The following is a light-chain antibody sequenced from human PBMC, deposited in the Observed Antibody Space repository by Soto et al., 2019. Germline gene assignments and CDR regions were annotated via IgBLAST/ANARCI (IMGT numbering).Light chain of an antibody. J-gene: IGKJ1*01. V-gene: IGKV3-20*01. CDR2: GAS. Sequence: ELVLTQSPGTLSLSPGERATLYCRASQSVNSTYLDWYQQTSGQTHRLLIYGASNRATGIPDRFNGSVSRTDFTLTISRLEPENVAVYYFQQEGGARWTFGQGTSVDI. CDR1: QSVNSTY. CDR3: QQEGGARWT.